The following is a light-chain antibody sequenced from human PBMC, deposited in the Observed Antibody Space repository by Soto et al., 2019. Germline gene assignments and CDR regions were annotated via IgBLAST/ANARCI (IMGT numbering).Light chain of an antibody. CDR1: QSISSN. CDR2: AAS. J-gene: IGKJ2*01. V-gene: IGKV3-15*01. Sequence: EVVMTQSPATLSVSPGERATLSCRASQSISSNLAWYQQKPGQAPRLLIYAASTRATGIPARFSSSGSGTDFNLTIGSLQSEDFAVYYCQQYANWARYTCGQGTKREIK. CDR3: QQYANWARYT.